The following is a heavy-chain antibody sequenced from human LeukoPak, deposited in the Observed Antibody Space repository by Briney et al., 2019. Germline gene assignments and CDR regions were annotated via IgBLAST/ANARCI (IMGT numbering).Heavy chain of an antibody. CDR3: ATSRMTLLGGVRDY. D-gene: IGHD3-16*01. Sequence: GGSLRLSCAASGFTFSSYEMNWVRQAPGKGLEWVSYISSSGSTIYYADSVEGRFTISRDNAKNSLFLQMNSLRAGDTAVYYCATSRMTLLGGVRDYWGQGTRVTVSS. CDR1: GFTFSSYE. V-gene: IGHV3-48*03. CDR2: ISSSGSTI. J-gene: IGHJ4*02.